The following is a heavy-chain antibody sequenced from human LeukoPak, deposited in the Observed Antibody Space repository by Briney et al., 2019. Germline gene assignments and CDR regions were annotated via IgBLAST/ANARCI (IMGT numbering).Heavy chain of an antibody. CDR2: INPNSGGT. J-gene: IGHJ4*02. D-gene: IGHD3-22*01. V-gene: IGHV1-2*02. CDR1: GYTFTGYY. CDR3: ARGGPNYYDSSAFFDY. Sequence: ASVKVSCKASGYTFTGYYMHWVRQAPGQGLEWMGWINPNSGGTNCAQKFQGRVTMTRDTSINTAYMELSSLRFDDTAVYYCARGGPNYYDSSAFFDYWGQGTLVTVSS.